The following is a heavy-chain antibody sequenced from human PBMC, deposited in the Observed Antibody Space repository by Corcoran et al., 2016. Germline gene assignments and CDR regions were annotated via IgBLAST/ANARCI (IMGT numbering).Heavy chain of an antibody. CDR2: IYHSGST. CDR3: ARDGGRYNWNDEFFDI. D-gene: IGHD1-20*01. V-gene: IGHV4-38-2*02. J-gene: IGHJ3*02. CDR1: GYSISSGYY. Sequence: QVQLQESGPGLVKPSETLSLTCTVSGYSISSGYYWGWIRQPPGKGLEWIGSIYHSGSTYYNPSLKSRVTISVDTSKNQFPLKLSSVTAADTAVYYCARDGGRYNWNDEFFDIGGQGTMVTVSS.